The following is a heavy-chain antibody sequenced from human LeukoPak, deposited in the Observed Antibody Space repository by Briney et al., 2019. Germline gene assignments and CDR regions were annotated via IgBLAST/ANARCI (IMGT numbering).Heavy chain of an antibody. Sequence: GGSLRLSCAASGFTVSSNYMSWVRQAPGKGLEWVSVIYSGGSTYYADSVKGRFTISRDNSKNTLYLQMNSLRAEDTAVYYCAKATAVGLGVIDYWGQGTLVTVSS. D-gene: IGHD6-13*01. CDR2: IYSGGST. CDR3: AKATAVGLGVIDY. J-gene: IGHJ4*02. V-gene: IGHV3-53*01. CDR1: GFTVSSNY.